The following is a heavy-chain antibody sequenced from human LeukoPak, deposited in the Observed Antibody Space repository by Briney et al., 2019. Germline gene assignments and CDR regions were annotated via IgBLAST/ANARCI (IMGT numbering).Heavy chain of an antibody. J-gene: IGHJ6*03. CDR1: GGSISSYY. Sequence: SETLSLTCTVSGGSISSYYWSWIRQPPGKGLEWIGYIYYSGSTYYNPSLKSRVTISVDTSKNQFSLKLSSVTAADTAVYYCARLTRTSNYYYYYMDVWGKGTTVTVSS. D-gene: IGHD1-14*01. CDR3: ARLTRTSNYYYYYMDV. CDR2: IYYSGST. V-gene: IGHV4-59*08.